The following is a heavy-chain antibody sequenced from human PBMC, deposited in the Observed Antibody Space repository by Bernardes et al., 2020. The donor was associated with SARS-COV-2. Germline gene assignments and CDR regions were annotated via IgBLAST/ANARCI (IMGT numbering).Heavy chain of an antibody. V-gene: IGHV3-53*04. CDR1: GFTVSSNY. CDR2: IYSGGST. Sequence: VGSLCLSCAASGFTVSSNYMSWVRQAPGQGLEWVSVIYSGGSTYYADSVKGRFTISRHNSKNTLYLQMNSLRAEDTAVYYCARLVAYYYGMDVWGQGTTVTVSS. CDR3: ARLVAYYYGMDV. J-gene: IGHJ6*02.